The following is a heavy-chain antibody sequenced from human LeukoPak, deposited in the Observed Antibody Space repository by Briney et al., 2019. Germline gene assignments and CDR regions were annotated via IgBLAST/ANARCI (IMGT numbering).Heavy chain of an antibody. CDR3: ARGLGTVTTLDY. V-gene: IGHV4-59*01. CDR2: IYYSGST. Sequence: SETLSHTCTVSGGSISSYYWSWIRQPPGKGLEWIGYIYYSGSTNYNPSLKSRVTISVDTSKNQFSLKLSSVTAADTAVYFCARGLGTVTTLDYWGQGTLVTVSS. J-gene: IGHJ4*02. CDR1: GGSISSYY. D-gene: IGHD4-17*01.